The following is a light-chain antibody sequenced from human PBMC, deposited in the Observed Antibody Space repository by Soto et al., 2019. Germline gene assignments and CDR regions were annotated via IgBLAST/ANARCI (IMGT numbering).Light chain of an antibody. J-gene: IGKJ1*01. Sequence: DIPMPQSPSSLSASVGDRVTITCRASQSISSYLNWYQQKPGKAPTFLIYAASNLQSGGPSRYSGSGSGPDFPLTICSLRPEDFAKVYCQQIYSSPPTFGQGTKVEIK. CDR1: QSISSY. CDR3: QQIYSSPPT. V-gene: IGKV1-39*01. CDR2: AAS.